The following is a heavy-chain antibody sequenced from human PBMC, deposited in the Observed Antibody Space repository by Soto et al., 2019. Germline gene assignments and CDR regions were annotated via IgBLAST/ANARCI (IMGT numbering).Heavy chain of an antibody. CDR2: ISYDGSNK. CDR1: GFTFSTFD. V-gene: IGHV3-30-3*01. CDR3: ARDWGHIGEATATPLDY. J-gene: IGHJ4*02. D-gene: IGHD2-21*02. Sequence: QVQLVESGGGVVQPGRSLRLSCAASGFTFSTFDLDWVRQAPGKGLEWVAIISYDGSNKYYADSVKGRFTISRDNSKNTLYLQMNSLRAEDTAVYYCARDWGHIGEATATPLDYWGQGTLVTVSS.